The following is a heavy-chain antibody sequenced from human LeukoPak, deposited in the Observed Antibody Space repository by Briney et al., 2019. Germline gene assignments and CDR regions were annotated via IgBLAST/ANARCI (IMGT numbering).Heavy chain of an antibody. CDR2: IWYDGSNE. J-gene: IGHJ4*02. CDR3: ARDSSDSSGFSHFDY. CDR1: GFTFSSYG. Sequence: GGSLRLSCAASGFTFSSYGMHWVRQAPGKGLEWVAVIWYDGSNEYYADSVKGRFTVSRDNSKNTLFLQMNSLRAEDTAVYYCARDSSDSSGFSHFDYWGQGTLVTVSS. V-gene: IGHV3-33*01. D-gene: IGHD3-22*01.